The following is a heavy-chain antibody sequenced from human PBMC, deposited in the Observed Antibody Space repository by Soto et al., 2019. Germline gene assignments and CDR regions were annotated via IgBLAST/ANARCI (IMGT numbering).Heavy chain of an antibody. CDR3: ARRDRSGYSYWLDT. D-gene: IGHD3-22*01. CDR1: GGSISSYY. V-gene: IGHV4-59*06. J-gene: IGHJ5*02. Sequence: PSETLSLTCTVSGGSISSYYWSWIRQHPVKGLEWIGSISYSGSTSYNPPLKSRLTISVDRSKSQFSLNLSSVTAADTAVYYCARRDRSGYSYWLDTWGQGTLVTAPQ. CDR2: ISYSGST.